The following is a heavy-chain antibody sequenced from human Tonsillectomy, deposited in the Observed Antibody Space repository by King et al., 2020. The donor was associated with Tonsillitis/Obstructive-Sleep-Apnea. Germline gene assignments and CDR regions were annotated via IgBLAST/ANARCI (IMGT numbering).Heavy chain of an antibody. D-gene: IGHD4-23*01. CDR3: ARDRVTSADYYYFYGLGV. V-gene: IGHV3-33*01. CDR2: VWYDGSNK. CDR1: GFTFRTYG. Sequence: VQLVESGGGVVQPGMSLTLSCAASGFTFRTYGMHWVRQAPGKGLEWVAVVWYDGSNKYYADSVKGRFTISRDNSKNTLYLQMTSLRAEDTALYYCARDRVTSADYYYFYGLGVWGQGTTVTVSS. J-gene: IGHJ6*02.